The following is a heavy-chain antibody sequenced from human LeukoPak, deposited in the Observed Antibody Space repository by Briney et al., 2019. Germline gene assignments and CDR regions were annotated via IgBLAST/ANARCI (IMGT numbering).Heavy chain of an antibody. CDR2: ISYDGSNK. CDR3: ARDGIEYSSRWDYYYGMDV. V-gene: IGHV3-30-3*01. J-gene: IGHJ6*02. D-gene: IGHD6-6*01. CDR1: GGTFSSYA. Sequence: SCKASGGTFSSYAMHWVRQAPGKGLEWVAVISYDGSNKYYADSVKGRFTISRDNTKNTLYLQMNSLRAEDTAVYYCARDGIEYSSRWDYYYGMDVWGQGTTVTVSS.